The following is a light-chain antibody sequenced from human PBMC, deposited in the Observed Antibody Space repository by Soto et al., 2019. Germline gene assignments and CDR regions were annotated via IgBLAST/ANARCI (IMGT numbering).Light chain of an antibody. Sequence: DIVMTQSPVTLSVSPGEGATLSCRASQSVRRNLAWYQQRPGQAPRLLIYGASTRATGIPDRFSGSGSGTDFTLTISSLEPEDFAVYYCQQNGGSPYTFGQGTKVDIK. CDR2: GAS. J-gene: IGKJ2*01. CDR3: QQNGGSPYT. CDR1: QSVRRN. V-gene: IGKV3-20*01.